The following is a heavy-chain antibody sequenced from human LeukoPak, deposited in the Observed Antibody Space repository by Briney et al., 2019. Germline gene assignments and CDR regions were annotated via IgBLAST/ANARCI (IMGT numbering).Heavy chain of an antibody. CDR1: GGSISSGGYY. J-gene: IGHJ4*02. Sequence: SETLSLTCTVSGGSISSGGYYWSWIRQPPGEGLEWIGYIYYSESTYYHPSLKSRVTISLDTSKNQFSLKLSSVTAADTAEYYCARVTTVTTSFHFDYWGQGTLVTVSS. CDR2: IYYSEST. CDR3: ARVTTVTTSFHFDY. D-gene: IGHD4-17*01. V-gene: IGHV4-30-4*01.